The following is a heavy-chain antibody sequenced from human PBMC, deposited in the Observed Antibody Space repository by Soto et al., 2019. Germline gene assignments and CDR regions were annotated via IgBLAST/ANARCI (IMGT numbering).Heavy chain of an antibody. CDR2: ICSGGST. J-gene: IGHJ4*02. CDR1: ADSVSSDYYC. Sequence: SETLSLTCTVSADSVSSDYYCWTCMRQPPGKGLEWIGYICSGGSTNYNPSLKSRVTISLDTSRNQFSLKLTSVTAADTAVYYCARDIRGYSRAFDYWGQGMLVTVSS. D-gene: IGHD5-18*01. CDR3: ARDIRGYSRAFDY. V-gene: IGHV4-61*01.